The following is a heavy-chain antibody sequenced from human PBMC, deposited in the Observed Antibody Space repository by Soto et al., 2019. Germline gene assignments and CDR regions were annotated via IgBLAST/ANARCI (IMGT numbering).Heavy chain of an antibody. V-gene: IGHV5-10-1*01. CDR2: IDPSDSYT. CDR1: GYSFTSYW. D-gene: IGHD6-19*01. Sequence: GESLKISCKGSGYSFTSYWISWVRQMPGKGLEWMGRIDPSDSYTNYSPSFQGHVTISADKSISTAYLQWSSLKASDTAMYYCASWDSGWPHNNDDFDIWGQGTMVTVSS. CDR3: ASWDSGWPHNNDDFDI. J-gene: IGHJ3*02.